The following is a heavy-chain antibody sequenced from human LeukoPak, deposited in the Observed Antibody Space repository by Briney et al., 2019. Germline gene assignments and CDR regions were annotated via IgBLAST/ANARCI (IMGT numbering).Heavy chain of an antibody. CDR2: IYTSGST. D-gene: IGHD1-26*01. Sequence: SETLSLTRTVSGGSISSGSYYWTWIRQPAGKGLEWIGRIYTSGSTNYNPSLKSRVTISVDTSKNQFSLKLSSVTAADTAVYYCARIRVVGAGDYWGQGTLVTVSS. J-gene: IGHJ4*02. CDR3: ARIRVVGAGDY. V-gene: IGHV4-61*02. CDR1: GGSISSGSYY.